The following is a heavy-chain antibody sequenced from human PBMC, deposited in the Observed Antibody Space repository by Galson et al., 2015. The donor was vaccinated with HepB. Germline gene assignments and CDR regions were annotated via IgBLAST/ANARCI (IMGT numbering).Heavy chain of an antibody. Sequence: SLRLSCAASGFTFSDYYMSWIRQAPGKGLEWVSYISSSSSYTYYADSVKGRFTISRDNAKNSLYLQMNSLRAEDTAVYYCARVPVAAYYYGMDVWGQGTTVTVSS. CDR3: ARVPVAAYYYGMDV. J-gene: IGHJ6*02. CDR1: GFTFSDYY. D-gene: IGHD2-15*01. CDR2: ISSSSSYT. V-gene: IGHV3-11*06.